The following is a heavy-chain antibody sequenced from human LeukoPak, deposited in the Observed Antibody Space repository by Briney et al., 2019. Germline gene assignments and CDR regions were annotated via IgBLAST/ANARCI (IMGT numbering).Heavy chain of an antibody. V-gene: IGHV3-7*03. CDR2: ITEDGRGT. CDR1: GFTFSSYW. CDR3: ARDPLRRFDY. J-gene: IGHJ4*02. D-gene: IGHD3-9*01. Sequence: GGSLRLSCVASGFTFSSYWMTWVRQAPGKGLEWVADITEDGRGTYYMDSVKGRFIISRDNAKNSLFLEMNSLRAEDTAVYYCARDPLRRFDYWGQGTLVTVSS.